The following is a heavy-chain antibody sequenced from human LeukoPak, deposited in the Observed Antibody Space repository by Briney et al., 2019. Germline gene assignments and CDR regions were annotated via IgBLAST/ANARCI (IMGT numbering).Heavy chain of an antibody. J-gene: IGHJ4*02. V-gene: IGHV4-39*07. CDR3: ASPGDDYSNYVFDY. D-gene: IGHD4-11*01. Sequence: PSETLSLTCTVSGGSISSSSYYWGWIRQPPGKGLEWIGSIYYSGSTYYNPSLKSRVTISVDTSKNQFSLKLSSVTAADTAVYYCASPGDDYSNYVFDYWGQGTLVTVSS. CDR1: GGSISSSSYY. CDR2: IYYSGST.